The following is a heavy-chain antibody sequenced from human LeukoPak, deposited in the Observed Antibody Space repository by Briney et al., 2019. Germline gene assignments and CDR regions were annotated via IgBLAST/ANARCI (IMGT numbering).Heavy chain of an antibody. J-gene: IGHJ5*02. CDR3: ARAYQPLGGLSFPDQ. CDR1: GYTFTSYA. D-gene: IGHD3-16*02. CDR2: INPNTGNP. Sequence: GASVKVSCKASGYTFTSYAMNGVRQAPGQGLEWMGWINPNTGNPTYAQGFTGRVVFSLDPSVSPAYLQISSLKAEDTAVYYCARAYQPLGGLSFPDQWGQGTLVTVSS. V-gene: IGHV7-4-1*02.